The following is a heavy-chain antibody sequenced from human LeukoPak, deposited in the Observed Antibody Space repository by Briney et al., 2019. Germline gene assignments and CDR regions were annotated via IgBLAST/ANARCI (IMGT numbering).Heavy chain of an antibody. V-gene: IGHV3-74*01. D-gene: IGHD3-10*01. Sequence: GGSLRLSCAASGSTFSRNWMHWVRQTPGKGLVWVSRINGDGSATTYADSVAGRFTISRDNAKNTTHLQMTSLRAEDTAVYYGARGVRGIISYYYYYMDLWGKGTTVTVSS. CDR2: INGDGSAT. CDR3: ARGVRGIISYYYYYMDL. J-gene: IGHJ6*03. CDR1: GSTFSRNW.